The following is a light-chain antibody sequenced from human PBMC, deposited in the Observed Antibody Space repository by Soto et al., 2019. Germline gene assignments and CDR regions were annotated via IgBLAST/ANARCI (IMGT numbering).Light chain of an antibody. Sequence: EIVLTQSPASLSLSPGERATLSCRASQSVDSYLVWYQQKPGQAPRLLIFGASNRATGIPARFSGSGSGTDFTLTISSLQSEDFAVYYCQQYNSWPPITFGQGTRLEIK. CDR2: GAS. V-gene: IGKV3-11*01. CDR3: QQYNSWPPIT. J-gene: IGKJ5*01. CDR1: QSVDSY.